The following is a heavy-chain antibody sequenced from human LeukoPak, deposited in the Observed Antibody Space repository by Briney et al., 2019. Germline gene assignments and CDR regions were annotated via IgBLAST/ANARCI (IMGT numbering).Heavy chain of an antibody. J-gene: IGHJ4*02. Sequence: GGSLRLSCVASGITFSSYEMNWVRQAPGKGLEWVSYISTSGNTIYYADSVKGRFTISRDNAKNSLYLQMNSLRAEDTAVYYCAGVGNDALWEWGQGTLVTVSS. CDR3: AGVGNDALWE. D-gene: IGHD1-26*01. CDR2: ISTSGNTI. CDR1: GITFSSYE. V-gene: IGHV3-48*03.